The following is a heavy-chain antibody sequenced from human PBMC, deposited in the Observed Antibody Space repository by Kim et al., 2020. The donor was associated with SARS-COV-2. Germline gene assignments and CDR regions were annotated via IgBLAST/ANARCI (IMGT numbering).Heavy chain of an antibody. CDR3: ARIYSSYFYLDV. D-gene: IGHD2-15*01. J-gene: IGHJ6*03. Sequence: FFHPSLKSRVTMSVDTSKMQFSLGLSSVSAADTAVYFCARIYSSYFYLDVWGKGTSVTVSS. V-gene: IGHV4-39*01.